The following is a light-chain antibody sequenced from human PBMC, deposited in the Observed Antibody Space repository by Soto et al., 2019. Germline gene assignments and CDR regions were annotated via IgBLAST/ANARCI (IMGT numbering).Light chain of an antibody. CDR1: SGSVSTSYY. V-gene: IGLV8-61*01. J-gene: IGLJ1*01. CDR3: VLYMGSDISV. CDR2: STN. Sequence: QAVVTQEPSFSVSPGRTVTLTCGLSSGSVSTSYYPSWYQQTPGQAPRTLIYSTNTRSSGVPDRFSGSILGNKAALTITGAQADDESDYYCVLYMGSDISVFGTGTKVTVL.